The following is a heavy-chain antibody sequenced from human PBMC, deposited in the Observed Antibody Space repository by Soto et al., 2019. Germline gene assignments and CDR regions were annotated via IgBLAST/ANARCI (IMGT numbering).Heavy chain of an antibody. J-gene: IGHJ6*02. V-gene: IGHV3-48*03. CDR2: ISSSGSTI. CDR1: GFTFSSYE. D-gene: IGHD4-17*01. Sequence: GGSLRLSCAASGFTFSSYEMNWVRQAPGKGLEWVSYISSSGSTIYYADSVKGRFTISRDNAKNSLYLQMNSLRAEDTAVYYCARVPTTVVTHYYYGMDVWGQGTTVTVSS. CDR3: ARVPTTVVTHYYYGMDV.